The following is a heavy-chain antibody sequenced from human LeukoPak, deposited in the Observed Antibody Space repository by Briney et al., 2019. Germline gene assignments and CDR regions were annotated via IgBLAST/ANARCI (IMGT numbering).Heavy chain of an antibody. D-gene: IGHD6-13*01. V-gene: IGHV3-53*01. J-gene: IGHJ6*03. Sequence: PGGSLRLSCAASGFTVSSNYMSWVRQAPGKGLEWVSVFYAGGDTYYADSVKGRFTISRDNSKNTLYLQMNSLRAEDTAVYYCTRVMGDIAAAGDYYYYMDVWGKGTTVTVSS. CDR2: FYAGGDT. CDR1: GFTVSSNY. CDR3: TRVMGDIAAAGDYYYYMDV.